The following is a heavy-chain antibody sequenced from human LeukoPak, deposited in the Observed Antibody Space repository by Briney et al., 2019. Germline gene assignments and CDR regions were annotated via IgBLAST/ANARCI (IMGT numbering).Heavy chain of an antibody. CDR2: INPNSGGT. V-gene: IGHV1-2*06. J-gene: IGHJ4*02. Sequence: ASVKVSCKASGYTFTGYYMRWVRQAPGQGLEWMGRINPNSGGTNYAQKFQGRVTMTRDTSISTAYMELSRLRSDDTAVYYCARVLNSSGNRFDYWGQGTLVTVSS. CDR3: ARVLNSSGNRFDY. CDR1: GYTFTGYY. D-gene: IGHD3-22*01.